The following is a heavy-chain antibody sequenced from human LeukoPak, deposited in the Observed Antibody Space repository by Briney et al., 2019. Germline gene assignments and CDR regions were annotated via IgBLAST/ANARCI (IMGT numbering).Heavy chain of an antibody. Sequence: ASVKVSCKASGYTXSGYYMHWVRQSPGQGLEWMGWINPNSGGTKYAQKFQGRVTMTRDTSISTAYMELSTLRSDDTAVYYCATEVTDWGQGTLVTVSS. CDR3: ATEVTD. CDR1: GYTXSGYY. V-gene: IGHV1-2*02. CDR2: INPNSGGT. J-gene: IGHJ4*02. D-gene: IGHD5-18*01.